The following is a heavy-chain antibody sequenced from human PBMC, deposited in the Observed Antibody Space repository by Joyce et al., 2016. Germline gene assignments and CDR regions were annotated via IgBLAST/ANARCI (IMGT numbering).Heavy chain of an antibody. CDR1: GYTFINYY. CDR3: ARGGLRRGSGHKELSEIDY. Sequence: QVQLVQSGAEVKKPGASVKVSCKASGYTFINYYIHWVRQAPGQGLEWMGWINPSSGSTKDAQKFQGWVTMTRDTSITTAYMELNSLKSDDTAVYYCARGGLRRGSGHKELSEIDYWGQGTLVTVSS. D-gene: IGHD6-19*01. V-gene: IGHV1-2*04. CDR2: INPSSGST. J-gene: IGHJ4*02.